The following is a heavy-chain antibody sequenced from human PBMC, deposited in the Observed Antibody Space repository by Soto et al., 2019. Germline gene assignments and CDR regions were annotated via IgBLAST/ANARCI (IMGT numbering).Heavy chain of an antibody. J-gene: IGHJ4*02. CDR2: IYYSGST. CDR1: GGSISSYY. CDR3: ARAGRYFDWSQPDY. V-gene: IGHV4-59*01. D-gene: IGHD3-9*01. Sequence: SETLSLTCTVSGGSISSYYWSWIRQPPGKGLEWIGYIYYSGSTNYNPSLKSRVTISVDTSKNQFSLKLSSVTAADTAVYYCARAGRYFDWSQPDYWGQGTLVTVSS.